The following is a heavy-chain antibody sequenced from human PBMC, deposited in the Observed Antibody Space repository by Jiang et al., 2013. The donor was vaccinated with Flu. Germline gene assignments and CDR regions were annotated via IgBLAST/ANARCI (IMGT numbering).Heavy chain of an antibody. CDR2: ISAFNDNT. J-gene: IGHJ6*02. D-gene: IGHD3-9*01. V-gene: IGHV1-18*04. CDR1: GYTFTSDG. CDR3: ARVPYYDILTGYPPSYYYYYGMDV. Sequence: SVKVSCKASGYTFTSDGISWVRQAPGQGLEWVGWISAFNDNTNYAQKLQGRVTMTRDTSTSTAYMELRSLRSDDTAMYYCARVPYYDILTGYPPSYYYYYGMDVWGQGTTVTVSS.